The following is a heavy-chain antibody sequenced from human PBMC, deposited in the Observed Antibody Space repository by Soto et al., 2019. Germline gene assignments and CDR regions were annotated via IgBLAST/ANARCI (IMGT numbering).Heavy chain of an antibody. D-gene: IGHD5-18*01. J-gene: IGHJ4*02. CDR1: GFGLGTHV. CDR3: ARDGGFSYGFNYYFDY. Sequence: GGSLRLSSATSGFGLGTHVVHWVRQAPGQGLEWLAVISYHGYNAYYADSVKGRLTISNDNSRNTLFLQMANLKSDDTAAYFCARDGGFSYGFNYYFDYWGQGTLVTVSS. CDR2: ISYHGYNA. V-gene: IGHV3-30*14.